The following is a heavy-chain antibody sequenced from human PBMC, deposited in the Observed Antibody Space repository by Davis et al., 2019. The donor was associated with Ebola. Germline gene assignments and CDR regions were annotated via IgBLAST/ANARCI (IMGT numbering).Heavy chain of an antibody. CDR2: ISAYNGNT. CDR3: ARLFGGISDSGWYYYGMDV. D-gene: IGHD3-10*01. V-gene: IGHV1-18*01. J-gene: IGHJ6*02. CDR1: GYTFTSYG. Sequence: ASVKVSCKASGYTFTSYGISWVRQAPGQGLEWMGWISAYNGNTNYAQKLQGRVTMTTDTSTSTAYMELRSLRSDDTAVYYCARLFGGISDSGWYYYGMDVWGQGTTVTVSS.